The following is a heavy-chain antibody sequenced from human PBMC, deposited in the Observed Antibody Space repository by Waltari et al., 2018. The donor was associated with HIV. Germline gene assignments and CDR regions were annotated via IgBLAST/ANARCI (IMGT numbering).Heavy chain of an antibody. CDR2: VHHTGAS. CDR1: GVSVTSYY. D-gene: IGHD2-8*01. CDR3: ARWCDTNCHTFDI. V-gene: IGHV4-59*02. J-gene: IGHJ3*02. Sequence: QVRLQESGPGLVKPSETLSLTCTVSGVSVTSYYWNWFRQSPEKGLEWIGYVHHTGASKCNPPLRSRVSMSVDTSKNEISLSLTSATAADTAVYYCARWCDTNCHTFDIWGQGTSVTVSS.